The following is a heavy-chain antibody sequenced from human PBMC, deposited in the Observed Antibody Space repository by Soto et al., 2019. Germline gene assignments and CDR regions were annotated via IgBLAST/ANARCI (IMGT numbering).Heavy chain of an antibody. D-gene: IGHD3-16*01. CDR3: ARTHYNYRYMDG. CDR1: GFTFNNYG. Sequence: GGSLRLSCAASGFTFNNYGMHWVRQSPGKGLEWVATIKQDGGEKYYVDSVKGRFTMSRDNAMDSLYLQVNSLRAEDTAVYYCARTHYNYRYMDGWGKGTTVTVSS. V-gene: IGHV3-7*01. J-gene: IGHJ6*03. CDR2: IKQDGGEK.